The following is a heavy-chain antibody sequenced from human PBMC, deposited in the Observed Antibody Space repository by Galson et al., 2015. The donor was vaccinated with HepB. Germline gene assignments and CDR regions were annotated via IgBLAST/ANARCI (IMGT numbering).Heavy chain of an antibody. J-gene: IGHJ4*02. CDR2: ISAYNGNT. Sequence: KVSCKASGYTFTSYGISWVRQAPGQGLEWMGWISAYNGNTNYAQKLQGRVTMTTDTSTSTAYMELRSLRSDDTAVYYCARSRQIAYCGGDCWNFDYWGQGTLVTVSS. D-gene: IGHD2-21*01. CDR3: ARSRQIAYCGGDCWNFDY. CDR1: GYTFTSYG. V-gene: IGHV1-18*04.